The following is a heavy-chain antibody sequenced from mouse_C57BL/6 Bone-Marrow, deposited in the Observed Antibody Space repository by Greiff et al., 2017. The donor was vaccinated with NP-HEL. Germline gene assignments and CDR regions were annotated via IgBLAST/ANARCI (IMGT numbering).Heavy chain of an antibody. CDR1: GFTFTDYY. CDR2: IRNKANGYTS. J-gene: IGHJ4*01. CDR3: ARYRVSMDY. V-gene: IGHV7-3*01. Sequence: EVKLVESGGGLVQPGGSLSLSCAASGFTFTDYYMSWVRQPPGKALEWLGFIRNKANGYTSEYSASVKGRFTISRDNSQSILYLQMNALRAEDSATYYCARYRVSMDYWGQGTSVTVSS.